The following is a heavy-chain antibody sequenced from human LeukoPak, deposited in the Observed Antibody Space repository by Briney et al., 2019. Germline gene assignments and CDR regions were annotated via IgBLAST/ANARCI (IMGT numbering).Heavy chain of an antibody. D-gene: IGHD2-15*01. CDR2: IYHSGST. J-gene: IGHJ4*02. CDR1: GGSISSGGYY. CDR3: ARRYCSGGSCSFDY. Sequence: SETLFLTCTVSGGSISSGGYYWSWIRQPPGKGLEWIGYIYHSGSTYYNPSLKSRVTISVDKSKNQFSLKLSSVTAADTAVYYCARRYCSGGSCSFDYWGQGTLVTVSS. V-gene: IGHV4-30-2*01.